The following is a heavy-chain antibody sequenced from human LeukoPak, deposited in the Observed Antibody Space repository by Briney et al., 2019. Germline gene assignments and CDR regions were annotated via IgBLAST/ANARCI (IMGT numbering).Heavy chain of an antibody. CDR3: ARGSHITAAGILDY. CDR1: GFTVSSDY. J-gene: IGHJ4*02. D-gene: IGHD6-13*01. CDR2: LYSGGYT. Sequence: PGGSLRLSCAASGFTVSSDYMSWVRQAPGKGLEWVSVLYSGGYTSYADSVKGRFTISRDNSKNTLYLQMNNLSAEDTAFYYCARGSHITAAGILDYWGQGTLVTVSS. V-gene: IGHV3-53*01.